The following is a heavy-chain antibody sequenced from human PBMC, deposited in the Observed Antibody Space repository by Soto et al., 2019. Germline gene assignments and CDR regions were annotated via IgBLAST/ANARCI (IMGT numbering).Heavy chain of an antibody. CDR2: IWYDGSKT. J-gene: IGHJ4*02. D-gene: IGHD2-15*01. CDR3: VTDKGGGICYSLAY. V-gene: IGHV3-33*03. Sequence: QVHLVESGGGVVQPGTSLRLACAASGFRFSGYGMQWVRQTPGKGLEWVGVIWYDGSKTFYADSVKGRFTISRDNSNNNVFLQMDSLRAEDTAVYHCVTDKGGGICYSLAYWGPGSLLTVSS. CDR1: GFRFSGYG.